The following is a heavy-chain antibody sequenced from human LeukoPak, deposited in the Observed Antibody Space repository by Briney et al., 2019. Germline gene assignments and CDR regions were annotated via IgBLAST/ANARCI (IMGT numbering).Heavy chain of an antibody. J-gene: IGHJ4*02. CDR3: ARSAHCYEKGVFDY. CDR1: GGSISSSSYY. D-gene: IGHD2-15*01. CDR2: IYYSGST. V-gene: IGHV4-39*07. Sequence: KTSETLSLACTVSGGSISSSSYYWGWIRQPPGKGLEWIGSIYYSGSTYYNPSLKSRVTISVDTSKNQFSLKLSSVTAADTAVYYCARSAHCYEKGVFDYWGQGTLVTVSS.